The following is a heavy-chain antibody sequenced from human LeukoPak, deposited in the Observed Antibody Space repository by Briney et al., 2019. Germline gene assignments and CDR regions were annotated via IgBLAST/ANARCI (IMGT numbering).Heavy chain of an antibody. V-gene: IGHV4-59*11. Sequence: PSETLSLTCTVSGGSISSHSWSWIRQPPGKGLDWIGDIYHSGSTNYNPSLKSRVTISVDTSKNQFSLKLSSVTAADTAVYYCATYSGYYLNWFDPWGQGTLVTVSS. J-gene: IGHJ5*02. CDR2: IYHSGST. CDR3: ATYSGYYLNWFDP. D-gene: IGHD3-22*01. CDR1: GGSISSHS.